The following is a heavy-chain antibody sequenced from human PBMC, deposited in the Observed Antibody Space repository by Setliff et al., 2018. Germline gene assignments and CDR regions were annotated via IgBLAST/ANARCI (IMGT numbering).Heavy chain of an antibody. J-gene: IGHJ4*02. V-gene: IGHV3-64*01. CDR3: ARGGTYSSGPLDY. Sequence: PGGFLRLSCAASGFTFSSYAMHWVRQAPGKGLEYVSSISSSGGNIYYANSVKGRFIISRDNSKSTLFLQMGSLRAEDMSVYYCARGGTYSSGPLDYWGQGILVTVSS. CDR2: ISSSGGNI. CDR1: GFTFSSYA. D-gene: IGHD3-22*01.